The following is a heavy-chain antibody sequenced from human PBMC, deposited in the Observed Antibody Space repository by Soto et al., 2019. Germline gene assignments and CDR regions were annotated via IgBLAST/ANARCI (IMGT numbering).Heavy chain of an antibody. Sequence: QVQLVQSGAEVKKPGSSVKVSCKASGGTFSSYAISWVRQAPGQGLEWMGGIIPIFGTANYAQKFQGRVTITADESTSTAYMELSSLRSEDTAVYYCARRPYYYDSSDYFGEFDYWGQGTLVTVSS. CDR2: IIPIFGTA. CDR3: ARRPYYYDSSDYFGEFDY. CDR1: GGTFSSYA. D-gene: IGHD3-22*01. V-gene: IGHV1-69*01. J-gene: IGHJ4*02.